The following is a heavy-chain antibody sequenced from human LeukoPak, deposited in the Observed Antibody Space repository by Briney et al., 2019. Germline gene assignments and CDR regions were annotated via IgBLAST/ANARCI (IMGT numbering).Heavy chain of an antibody. V-gene: IGHV4-59*01. CDR3: ARGRRDIGIDP. CDR1: GGSISSYY. D-gene: IGHD2-15*01. Sequence: SETLSLTCTVSGGSISSYYWSWIRQPPGEGLEWIGYVYYSGSTNYNPSLKSRVTISVDTSKNQFSLNLRSVTAADTAVYYCARGRRDIGIDPWGQGTLVTVSS. J-gene: IGHJ5*02. CDR2: VYYSGST.